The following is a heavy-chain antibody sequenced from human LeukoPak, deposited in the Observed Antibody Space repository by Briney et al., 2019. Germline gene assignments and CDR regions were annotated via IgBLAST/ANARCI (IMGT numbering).Heavy chain of an antibody. J-gene: IGHJ4*02. D-gene: IGHD4-17*01. CDR1: GGTFSSYA. CDR3: ARGRGMTTVTTWTFDY. V-gene: IGHV1-69*05. CDR2: IIPIFGTA. Sequence: SVKVSCKASGGTFSSYAISWVRQAPGQGLERMGGIIPIFGTANYAQKFQGRVTITTDESTSTAYMELSSLRSEDTAVYYCARGRGMTTVTTWTFDYWGQGTLVTVSS.